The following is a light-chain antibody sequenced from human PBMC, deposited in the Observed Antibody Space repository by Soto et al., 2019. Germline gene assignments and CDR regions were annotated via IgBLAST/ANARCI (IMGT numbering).Light chain of an antibody. J-gene: IGKJ2*01. CDR2: GAS. CDR1: QNLRSS. CDR3: QQYIDWPPYT. V-gene: IGKV3-15*01. Sequence: VMTQSPATLSVSPGERATLSCRASQNLRSSLAWYQQKPGQAPRLLIYGASTRATGIPARFSGSGSGTEFTLTISSLQSEDFAVYYCQQYIDWPPYTFGQGTKVDIK.